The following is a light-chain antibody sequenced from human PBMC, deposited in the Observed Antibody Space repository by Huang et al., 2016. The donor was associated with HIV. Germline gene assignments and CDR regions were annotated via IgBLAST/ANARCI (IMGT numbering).Light chain of an antibody. CDR1: RSLLFASNSKNF. V-gene: IGKV4-1*01. Sequence: DILLTQSPDSLDVSLGERATLTCRSSRSLLFASNSKNFLAWYQQKPGQSPKLLMYMASVRESGVPERFTGSGSGTEFTLTIASLQAEDVAVYYCQQFYNMPYTFGRGTRLEI. CDR3: QQFYNMPYT. CDR2: MAS. J-gene: IGKJ2*01.